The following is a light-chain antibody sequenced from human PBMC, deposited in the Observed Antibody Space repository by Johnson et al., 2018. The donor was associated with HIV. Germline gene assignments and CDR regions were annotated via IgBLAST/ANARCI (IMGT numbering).Light chain of an antibody. CDR3: QSYDNALSGSKV. CDR2: DNN. J-gene: IGLJ1*01. V-gene: IGLV1-51*01. CDR1: SSNIGNNY. Sequence: QPVLTQPPSVSAAPGQKVTISCSGSSSNIGNNYVSWYQQLPGTAPKLLIYDNNKRPSGIPERFSGSKSGTSASLAITGLQAEDEADYYCQSYDNALSGSKVFGTGTEVTVL.